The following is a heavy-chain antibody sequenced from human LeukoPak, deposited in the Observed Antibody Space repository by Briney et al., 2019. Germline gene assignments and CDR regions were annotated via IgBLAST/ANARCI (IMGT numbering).Heavy chain of an antibody. V-gene: IGHV3-30-3*01. Sequence: PGGSLRLSCAASGFTVSSNYMNWVRQAPGKGLEWVAVISYDGSNKYYADSVKGRFTISRDNSKNTLYLQMNSLRAEDTAVYYCARELAGRTVGYDHQSDYWGQGTLVTVSS. CDR3: ARELAGRTVGYDHQSDY. CDR1: GFTVSSNY. J-gene: IGHJ4*02. D-gene: IGHD5-12*01. CDR2: ISYDGSNK.